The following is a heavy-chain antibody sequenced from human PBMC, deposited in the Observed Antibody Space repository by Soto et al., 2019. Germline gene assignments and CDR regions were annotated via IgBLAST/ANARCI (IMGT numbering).Heavy chain of an antibody. CDR2: ISSSSSTI. V-gene: IGHV3-48*01. Sequence: EVQLVESGGGLVQPGGSLRLSCAASGFTFSSYSMNWVRQAPGKGLEWVSYISSSSSTIYYADSVKGRFTISRDNAKKSLYLKMNSLRAEDTAVYYCASQSSEWLLFASWGQGTLVTVSS. CDR1: GFTFSSYS. J-gene: IGHJ4*02. D-gene: IGHD5-12*01. CDR3: ASQSSEWLLFAS.